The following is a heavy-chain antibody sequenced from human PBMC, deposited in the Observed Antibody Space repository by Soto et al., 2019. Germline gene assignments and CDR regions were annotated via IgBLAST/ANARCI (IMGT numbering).Heavy chain of an antibody. J-gene: IGHJ4*02. V-gene: IGHV3-33*08. CDR2: IWYVGSNK. CDR3: VTQRVESADY. D-gene: IGHD3-3*01. CDR1: GLTFSSYG. Sequence: QVQLVESGGGVVQPGRSLRLSCAVSGLTFSSYGMHWVRQAPGKGLEWVAVIWYVGSNKYYADSVKGRFTVSRDNSKNMVHLQMNSLRAEDTAVYYCVTQRVESADYWGQGTLVTVSS.